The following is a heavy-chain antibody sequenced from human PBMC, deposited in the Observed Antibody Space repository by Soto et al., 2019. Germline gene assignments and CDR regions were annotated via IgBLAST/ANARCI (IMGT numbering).Heavy chain of an antibody. CDR2: ISYDGSNK. CDR3: AREEPVAGQPYYGMDV. V-gene: IGHV3-30-3*01. J-gene: IGHJ6*02. CDR1: GFTFSSYA. Sequence: GGSLRLSCAASGFTFSSYAMHWVRQAPGKGLEWVAVISYDGSNKYYADSVKGRFTISRDNSKNTLYLQMNSLRAEDTAVYYCAREEPVAGQPYYGMDVWGQGTTVTVSS. D-gene: IGHD6-19*01.